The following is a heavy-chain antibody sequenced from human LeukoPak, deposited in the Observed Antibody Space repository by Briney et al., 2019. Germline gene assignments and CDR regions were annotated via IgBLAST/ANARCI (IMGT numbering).Heavy chain of an antibody. V-gene: IGHV4-34*01. CDR3: ARLPDYGDYGGLLYDY. Sequence: PSETLSLTCAVYGGSFSGYYWSWIRQPPGKGLEWIGSIYYSGSTYYNPSLKSRVTISVDTSKNQFSLKLSSVTATDTAVYYCARLPDYGDYGGLLYDYWGQGTLVTVSS. CDR2: IYYSGST. J-gene: IGHJ4*02. D-gene: IGHD4-17*01. CDR1: GGSFSGYY.